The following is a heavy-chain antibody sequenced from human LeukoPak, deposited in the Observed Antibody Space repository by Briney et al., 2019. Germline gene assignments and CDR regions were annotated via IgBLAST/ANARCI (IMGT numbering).Heavy chain of an antibody. CDR1: GGSISSSSYY. V-gene: IGHV4-39*01. CDR3: ATVPTIFGVVSDY. Sequence: PSETLSLTCTVSGGSISSSSYYWGWIRQPPGKGLEWIGSIYYSGSTYYNPSLKRRVTISVDTPKNQFSLKLSSVTAADTAVYYCATVPTIFGVVSDYWGQGTLVTVSS. D-gene: IGHD3-3*01. J-gene: IGHJ4*02. CDR2: IYYSGST.